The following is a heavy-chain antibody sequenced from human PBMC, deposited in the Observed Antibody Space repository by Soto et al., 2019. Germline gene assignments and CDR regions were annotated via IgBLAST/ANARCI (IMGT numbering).Heavy chain of an antibody. CDR3: ASYSSGWYAPDY. CDR1: GFTFSSYA. Sequence: GGSLRLSCAASGFTFSSYAMSCVRQAPGKGLEWVSAISGSGGSTYYADSVKGRFTISRDNSKNTLYLQMNSLRAEDTAVYYCASYSSGWYAPDYWGQGTLVTVSS. V-gene: IGHV3-23*01. CDR2: ISGSGGST. D-gene: IGHD6-19*01. J-gene: IGHJ4*02.